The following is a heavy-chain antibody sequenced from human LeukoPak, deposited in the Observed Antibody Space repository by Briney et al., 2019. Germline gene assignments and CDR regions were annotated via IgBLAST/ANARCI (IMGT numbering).Heavy chain of an antibody. D-gene: IGHD3-3*01. Sequence: SETLSLTCTVSGGSISSSSYYWGWIRQPPGKGLEWIGSIYYSGSTYYNPSLKSRVTISVDTSKNQFSLKLSSVTAADTAVYYCARRPLEWLSIDYWGQGTLVTVSS. CDR1: GGSISSSSYY. CDR3: ARRPLEWLSIDY. CDR2: IYYSGST. V-gene: IGHV4-39*01. J-gene: IGHJ4*02.